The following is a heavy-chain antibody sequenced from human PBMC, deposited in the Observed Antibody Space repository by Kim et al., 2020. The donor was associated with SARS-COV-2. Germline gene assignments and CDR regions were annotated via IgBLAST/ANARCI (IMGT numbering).Heavy chain of an antibody. CDR3: ARDNTDWSFDY. CDR1: GYTFTSHK. Sequence: ASVKVSCKASGYTFTSHKIHWVRQAPGQGLEWMGIITPIDGFTTNAQKLQGRVTMTSDTSTSTVTMELSSLRSGDTAVYFCARDNTDWSFDYWGQGTLVTVSS. V-gene: IGHV1-46*01. J-gene: IGHJ4*02. CDR2: ITPIDGFT. D-gene: IGHD3-9*01.